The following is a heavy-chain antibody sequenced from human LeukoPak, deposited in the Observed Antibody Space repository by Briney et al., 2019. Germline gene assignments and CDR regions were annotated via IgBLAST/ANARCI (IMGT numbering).Heavy chain of an antibody. CDR1: GYTFTGYY. J-gene: IGHJ5*02. Sequence: GASVKVSCKASGYTFTGYYMHWVRQAPGQGLEWMGWINPNSGGTNYAQKFQGRVTMTRDTSISTAYMELSRLRSDDTAVYYCARGRPCPYYDFWSGYYTSNWFDPWGQGTLVTVSS. CDR3: ARGRPCPYYDFWSGYYTSNWFDP. D-gene: IGHD3-3*01. V-gene: IGHV1-2*02. CDR2: INPNSGGT.